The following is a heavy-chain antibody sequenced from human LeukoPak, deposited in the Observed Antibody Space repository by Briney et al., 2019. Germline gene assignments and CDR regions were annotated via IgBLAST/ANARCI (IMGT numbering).Heavy chain of an antibody. D-gene: IGHD2-15*01. CDR1: GGTFSSYA. CDR3: ARDYCSGGSCYQTWDYYYYYMDV. J-gene: IGHJ6*03. V-gene: IGHV1-69*13. Sequence: SVKVSCKASGGTFSSYAISWVRQAPGQGLESMGGIIPIFGTANYAQKFQGRVTITADESTSTAYMELSSLRSEDTAVYYCARDYCSGGSCYQTWDYYYYYMDVWGKGTTVTVSS. CDR2: IIPIFGTA.